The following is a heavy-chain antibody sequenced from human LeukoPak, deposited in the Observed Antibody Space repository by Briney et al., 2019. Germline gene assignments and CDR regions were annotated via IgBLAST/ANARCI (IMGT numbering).Heavy chain of an antibody. CDR3: ARSFFGSGSYFVN. V-gene: IGHV4-38-2*02. CDR2: IYHSGST. D-gene: IGHD3-10*01. J-gene: IGHJ4*02. Sequence: SETLSLTCSVSGYSFSSGYYWGWIRQPPGKGLEWIGSIYHSGSTYYNPSLKSRVTISVDTSKNQFSLKLSSVTAADTAVYYCARSFFGSGSYFVNWGQGTLVAVSS. CDR1: GYSFSSGYY.